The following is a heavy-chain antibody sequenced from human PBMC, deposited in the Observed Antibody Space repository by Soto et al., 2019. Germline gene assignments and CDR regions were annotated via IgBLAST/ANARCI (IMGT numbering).Heavy chain of an antibody. D-gene: IGHD5-18*01. Sequence: PGEPLKISCTASGYNFYTYWIGWVRQMPGKGLEWMGIIYPGDFDTRYSQSFQGHFTMSVDKSINTAYLQWNNLETSDSAMYYCARLLGYSFGHQEFFDYWGQGTPVTVSS. CDR3: ARLLGYSFGHQEFFDY. CDR1: GYNFYTYW. V-gene: IGHV5-51*01. CDR2: IYPGDFDT. J-gene: IGHJ4*02.